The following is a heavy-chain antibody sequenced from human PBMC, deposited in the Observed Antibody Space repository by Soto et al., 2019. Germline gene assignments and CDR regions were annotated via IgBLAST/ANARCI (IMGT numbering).Heavy chain of an antibody. CDR2: MSYDGSNK. Sequence: QVQLVESGGGVVQPGRSLGLSYAASGFTFSSYAMHWVRRAPGKGLEWMAVMSYDGSNKYYADSVKGRFTISRDNSKNTLYLQMNSLRPEDTALYYCARDGGAYWGQGTLVIVSS. J-gene: IGHJ4*02. V-gene: IGHV3-30-3*01. CDR3: ARDGGAY. CDR1: GFTFSSYA. D-gene: IGHD3-16*01.